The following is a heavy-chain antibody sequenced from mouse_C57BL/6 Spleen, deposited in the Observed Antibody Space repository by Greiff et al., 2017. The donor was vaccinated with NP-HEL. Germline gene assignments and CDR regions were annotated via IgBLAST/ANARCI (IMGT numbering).Heavy chain of an antibody. CDR1: GFTFSDYY. J-gene: IGHJ2*01. Sequence: EVMLVESEGGLVQPGSSMKLSCTASGFTFSDYYMAWVRQVPEKGLEWVAHINYDGSSTYYLDSLKSRFIISRDNAKNILYLQMSSLKAEDTATYYCARDRYDYVSGGFDYWGQGTTLTVSS. CDR3: ARDRYDYVSGGFDY. V-gene: IGHV5-16*01. CDR2: INYDGSST. D-gene: IGHD2-4*01.